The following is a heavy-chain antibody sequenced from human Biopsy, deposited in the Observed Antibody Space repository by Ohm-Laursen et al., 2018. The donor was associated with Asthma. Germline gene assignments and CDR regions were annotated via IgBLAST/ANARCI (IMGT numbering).Heavy chain of an antibody. J-gene: IGHJ4*01. CDR3: ARDVMEWYLPAFDF. Sequence: SLRLSCTASGFTFRSYAMHWVRQAPDKGLEWVAVGGSYYDGGLKYYADSVNGRFTVSRDDSKNTLYLQMNSLRPDDTAVYYCARDVMEWYLPAFDFWGQGTQVTVSS. CDR1: GFTFRSYA. V-gene: IGHV3-30-3*01. CDR2: GGSYYDGGLK. D-gene: IGHD3-3*01.